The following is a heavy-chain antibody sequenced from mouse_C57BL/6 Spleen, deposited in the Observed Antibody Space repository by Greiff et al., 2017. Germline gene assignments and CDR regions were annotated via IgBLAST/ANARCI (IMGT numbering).Heavy chain of an antibody. Sequence: VQGVESGPGLVKPSQSLFLTCSITGFPITSGYYWIWIRQSPGKPLEWMGYITHSGETFYNPSLQSPISITRETSKNQFFLQLNSVTTEDTAMYYCAGDRSELGRGGFAYWGQGTLVTVSA. CDR3: AGDRSELGRGGFAY. J-gene: IGHJ3*01. D-gene: IGHD4-1*01. CDR1: GFPITSGYY. V-gene: IGHV12-3*01. CDR2: ITHSGET.